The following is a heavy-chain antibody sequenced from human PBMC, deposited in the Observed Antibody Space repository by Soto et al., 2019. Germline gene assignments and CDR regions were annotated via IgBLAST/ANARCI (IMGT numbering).Heavy chain of an antibody. CDR3: AAELGFGKMSVV. V-gene: IGHV1-69*01. Sequence: QVQVVQSGVEVRRPGSSVKVSCKASGDTFKNCVISWVRQAPGQGLEWMGGIIPLFGTTDFAQRFQGRLTITTDESTTAAYMELSRLRSEDTATYYCAAELGFGKMSVVWGQGTTVLASS. CDR2: IIPLFGTT. J-gene: IGHJ6*02. D-gene: IGHD7-27*01. CDR1: GDTFKNCV.